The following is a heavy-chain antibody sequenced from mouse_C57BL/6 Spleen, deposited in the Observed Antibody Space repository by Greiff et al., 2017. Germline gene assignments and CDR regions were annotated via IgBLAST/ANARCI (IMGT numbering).Heavy chain of an antibody. D-gene: IGHD2-3*01. CDR3: AREGLLPPFDY. Sequence: VQLKESGPGLVKPSQSLSLTCSVTGYSITSGYYWNWIRQFPGNKLEWMGYISYDGSNNYNPSLKNRISITRDTSKNQFFLKLNSLTTEDTATYYCAREGLLPPFDYWGQGTTLTVSS. CDR2: ISYDGSN. J-gene: IGHJ2*01. CDR1: GYSITSGYY. V-gene: IGHV3-6*01.